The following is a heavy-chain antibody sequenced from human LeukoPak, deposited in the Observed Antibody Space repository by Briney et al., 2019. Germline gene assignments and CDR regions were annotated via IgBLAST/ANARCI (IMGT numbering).Heavy chain of an antibody. J-gene: IGHJ6*03. CDR1: GGSISSYY. D-gene: IGHD4-11*01. CDR3: ARDKEDYSSNYYYYYMDV. Sequence: SETLSLTCTVSGGSISSYYWSWIRQPAGKGLEWIGRIYTSGRTNYNPSLKSRVTMSVDTSKNQFSLKVSSATAADTAVYYCARDKEDYSSNYYYYYMDVWGKGTTVTVSS. CDR2: IYTSGRT. V-gene: IGHV4-4*07.